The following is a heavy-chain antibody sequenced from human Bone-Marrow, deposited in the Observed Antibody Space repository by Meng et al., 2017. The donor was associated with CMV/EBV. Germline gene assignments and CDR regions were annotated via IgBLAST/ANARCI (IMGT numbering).Heavy chain of an antibody. V-gene: IGHV3-11*04. CDR3: ARDGGRGSAGAFDI. Sequence: GGSLRLSCAAFGFTFSDYYMTWIRQAPGKGLEWVSYISSSSSTIYYADSVKGRFTSSRDNAKNTLYLQMNSLRAEDTAVYYCARDGGRGSAGAFDIWGQGTMVTVSS. J-gene: IGHJ3*02. D-gene: IGHD1-26*01. CDR2: ISSSSSTI. CDR1: GFTFSDYY.